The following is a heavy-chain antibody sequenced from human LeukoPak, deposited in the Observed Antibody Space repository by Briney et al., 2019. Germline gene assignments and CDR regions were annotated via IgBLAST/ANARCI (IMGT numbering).Heavy chain of an antibody. CDR3: ARDGRPFDI. V-gene: IGHV3-48*02. J-gene: IGHJ3*02. CDR1: GFTFSSYS. Sequence: GGSLRLSCAVSGFTFSSYSMSWVRQAPGKGLEWVAYISSSSSTLHYADPVKGRFTISRDNAKNSLYLQMNSLRDEDTAVYYCARDGRPFDIWGQGTMVTVSS. CDR2: ISSSSSTL.